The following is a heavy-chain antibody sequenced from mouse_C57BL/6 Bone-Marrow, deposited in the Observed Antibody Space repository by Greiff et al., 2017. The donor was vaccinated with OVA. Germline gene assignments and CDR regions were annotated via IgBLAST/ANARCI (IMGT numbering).Heavy chain of an antibody. CDR1: GYTFTSYW. CDR2: IDPSDSYT. CDR3: AREAFLDSSAWFAY. V-gene: IGHV1-50*01. D-gene: IGHD3-2*02. J-gene: IGHJ3*01. Sequence: QVQLQQPGAELVKPGASVKLSCKASGYTFTSYWMQWVKQRPGQGLEWIGEIDPSDSYTNYNQKFKGKATLTVDTSSSTAYMQLSSLTSEDSAVYYCAREAFLDSSAWFAYWGQGTLVTVSA.